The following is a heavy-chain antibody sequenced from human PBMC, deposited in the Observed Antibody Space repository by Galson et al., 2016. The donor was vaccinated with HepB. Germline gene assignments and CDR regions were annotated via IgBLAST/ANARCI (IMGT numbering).Heavy chain of an antibody. J-gene: IGHJ5*02. V-gene: IGHV4-59*01. CDR1: GFVFNNYP. Sequence: LRLSCAASGFVFNNYPMTWVRQAPGKGLEWIGHIYYSGTTNYNPSLKSRVTISVDTSKNQFSLKLTSVTTADTAVYFCARVGRFGGWYEGGWFDPWGQGTLVTVSS. CDR3: ARVGRFGGWYEGGWFDP. D-gene: IGHD6-19*01. CDR2: IYYSGTT.